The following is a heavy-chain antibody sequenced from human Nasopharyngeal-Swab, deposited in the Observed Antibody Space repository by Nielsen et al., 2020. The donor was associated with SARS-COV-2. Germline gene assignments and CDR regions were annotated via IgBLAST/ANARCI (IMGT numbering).Heavy chain of an antibody. V-gene: IGHV3-9*01. J-gene: IGHJ3*02. CDR1: GFTFDDYA. CDR2: ISWNSGSI. Sequence: SLKISCAASGFTFDDYAMHWVRQAPGKGLEWVSGISWNSGSIGYADSVKGRFTISRDNAKNSLYLQMNSLRAEDTALYYCAKYGRAFDIWGRGTMVTVSS. CDR3: AKYGRAFDI.